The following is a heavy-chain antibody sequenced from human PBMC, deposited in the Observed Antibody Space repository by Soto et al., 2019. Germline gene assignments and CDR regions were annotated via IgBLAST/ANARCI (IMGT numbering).Heavy chain of an antibody. Sequence: EVQLVESGGGLVQPGGSLRLSCAASGFIFSSDWMHWVRQAPGKGLVWISRIDMDGSSTSYADSVKGRFTISRDNAENTLYLQMNSLRAEDTAVYSCARDRQGSQHYFDYWGPGILVTVSS. CDR2: IDMDGSST. D-gene: IGHD3-10*01. CDR3: ARDRQGSQHYFDY. CDR1: GFIFSSDW. V-gene: IGHV3-74*01. J-gene: IGHJ4*02.